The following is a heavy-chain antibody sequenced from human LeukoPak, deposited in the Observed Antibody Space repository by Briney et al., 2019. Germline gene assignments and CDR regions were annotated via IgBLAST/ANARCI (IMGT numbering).Heavy chain of an antibody. CDR1: GFPFSSYW. D-gene: IGHD3-10*01. CDR2: IKQDGSKK. Sequence: GGSLRLSCVASGFPFSSYWMTWARQAPGKGLEWVANIKQDGSKKSYVDSVKGRFTISRDNAKNTLYLQMNSLRAEDTAIYYCFREGGDWGQGTLVTVSS. J-gene: IGHJ4*02. CDR3: FREGGD. V-gene: IGHV3-7*01.